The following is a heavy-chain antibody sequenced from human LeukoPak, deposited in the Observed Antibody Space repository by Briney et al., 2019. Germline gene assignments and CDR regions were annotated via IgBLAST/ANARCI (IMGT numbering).Heavy chain of an antibody. V-gene: IGHV4-59*01. CDR2: IIYSGST. CDR1: GDSFTTNH. CDR3: ARDRWFDC. J-gene: IGHJ5*01. Sequence: SETLSLTCTVSGDSFTTNHWSWIRQSPGKGLEWIGYIIYSGSTTYNPSLKSRVTISLDTSKNQFSLKLSSVTAADTAVYYCARDRWFDCWGQGTLVTVSS.